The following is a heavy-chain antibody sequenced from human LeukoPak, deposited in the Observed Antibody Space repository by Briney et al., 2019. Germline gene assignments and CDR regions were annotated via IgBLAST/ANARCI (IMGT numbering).Heavy chain of an antibody. CDR1: GYTFTGYY. Sequence: ASVKVSRKASGYTFTGYYMHWVRQAPGQGLEWMGWINPNSGGTNYAQKFQGRVTMTRDTSISTAYMELSRLRSDDTAVYYCARAIVLVVYAVRGAFDIWGQGTMVAVSS. V-gene: IGHV1-2*02. D-gene: IGHD2-8*02. CDR3: ARAIVLVVYAVRGAFDI. CDR2: INPNSGGT. J-gene: IGHJ3*02.